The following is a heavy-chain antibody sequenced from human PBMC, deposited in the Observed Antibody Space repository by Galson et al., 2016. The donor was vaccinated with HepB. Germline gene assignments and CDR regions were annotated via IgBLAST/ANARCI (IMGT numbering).Heavy chain of an antibody. Sequence: YTGSTTHNPSVESRVTLSVDTSRTKFSLNLRSVTAADTAVYYCARDCYGEVAFDIWGQGTTVIVSS. CDR3: ARDCYGEVAFDI. CDR2: YTGST. J-gene: IGHJ3*02. D-gene: IGHD4-17*01. V-gene: IGHV4-59*01.